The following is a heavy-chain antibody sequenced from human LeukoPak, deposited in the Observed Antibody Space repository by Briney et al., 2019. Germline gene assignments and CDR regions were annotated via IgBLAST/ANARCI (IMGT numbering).Heavy chain of an antibody. J-gene: IGHJ4*02. D-gene: IGHD1-26*01. Sequence: GGSLTLSCTASGFTFSSYWMSWFLQDPGKGLEWLANIKQHGSEKYYMDSVKGRFTISRDKSKNTLSLQMNTLTAADTAVYFCAKLREWELPDLFDYWGQGTLVTVSS. CDR3: AKLREWELPDLFDY. CDR1: GFTFSSYW. V-gene: IGHV3-7*03. CDR2: IKQHGSEK.